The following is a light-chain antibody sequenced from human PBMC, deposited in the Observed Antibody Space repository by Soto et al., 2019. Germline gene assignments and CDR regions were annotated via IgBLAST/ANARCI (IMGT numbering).Light chain of an antibody. CDR2: AAG. J-gene: IGKJ2*01. CDR3: QQYGSSPRT. Sequence: EIVLTQSPGTLSLSPGERATLSCRASESVDRSYLAWYQQKPGQAPRLLMYAAGTRATGIPDRFSGSGSGTDFTLTISRLEPEDYAVYYCQQYGSSPRTFGQGTKVDIK. V-gene: IGKV3-20*01. CDR1: ESVDRSY.